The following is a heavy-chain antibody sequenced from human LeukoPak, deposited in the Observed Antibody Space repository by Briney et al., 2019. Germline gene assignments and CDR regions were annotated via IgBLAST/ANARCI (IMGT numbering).Heavy chain of an antibody. D-gene: IGHD3-22*01. J-gene: IGHJ4*02. CDR2: IDYSGST. CDR3: ARHYSSDPFDY. Sequence: PSETLSLTCTVSGASISSYYWSWIRQPPGKGLEWIGYIDYSGSTNSDPSLKSRVTISIDTSKNQFSLKLNSVTAADTAVYYCARHYSSDPFDYWGQGTLVTVSS. CDR1: GASISSYY. V-gene: IGHV4-59*08.